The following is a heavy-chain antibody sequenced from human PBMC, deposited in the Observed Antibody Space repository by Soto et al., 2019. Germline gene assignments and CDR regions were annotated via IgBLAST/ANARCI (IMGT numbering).Heavy chain of an antibody. CDR2: IYYSGST. Sequence: SETLSLTCTVSGGSISSSSYYWSWIRQPPGKGLEWIGYIYYSGSTNYNPSLKSRVTISVDTSKNQFSLKLSSVTAADTVVYYCARYCVRGPDYYYYGMDVWGQGTTVTVSS. V-gene: IGHV4-61*01. D-gene: IGHD3-10*02. J-gene: IGHJ6*02. CDR3: ARYCVRGPDYYYYGMDV. CDR1: GGSISSSSYY.